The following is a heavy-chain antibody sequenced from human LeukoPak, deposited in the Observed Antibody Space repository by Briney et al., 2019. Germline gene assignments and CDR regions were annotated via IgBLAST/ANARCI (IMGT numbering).Heavy chain of an antibody. CDR1: KFTFSSYE. V-gene: IGHV3-48*03. D-gene: IGHD3-22*01. CDR3: ARDDLLHRNWFDP. CDR2: ISDSGSLI. Sequence: GGSMRLSCTASKFTFSSYEMNWVRQAPGKGLEWVSYISDSGSLIYYADSVKGRFTISRDNAKNSLYLQMNSLRVEDTAFYYCARDDLLHRNWFDPWGQGTLVTVSS. J-gene: IGHJ5*02.